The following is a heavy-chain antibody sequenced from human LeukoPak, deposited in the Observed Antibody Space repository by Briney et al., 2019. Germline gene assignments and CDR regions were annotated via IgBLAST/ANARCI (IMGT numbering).Heavy chain of an antibody. CDR1: GLTFNVYS. D-gene: IGHD4-23*01. V-gene: IGHV3-21*04. Sequence: PGGSLRLSCAASGLTFNVYSMNWVRQAPGKGLEWVSSISSNSKYIYYADSMRGRFTVSRDNAKNSLFLQMNSLRAEDMALYYCAKALGPMVVTSGIDYWGQGTLVTVSS. CDR3: AKALGPMVVTSGIDY. J-gene: IGHJ4*02. CDR2: ISSNSKYI.